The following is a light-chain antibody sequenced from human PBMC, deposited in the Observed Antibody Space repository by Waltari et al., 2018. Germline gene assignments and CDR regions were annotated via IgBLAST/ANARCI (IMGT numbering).Light chain of an antibody. Sequence: DILMPQSPLSLPVTPGEPASISCRSSQSLLHSNGYNYLDWYLQKPGQSPQVLIYWGSNRASGVPDRFSGSGSGTDFTLNISRVEAEDVGVYYCMQILQPARTFGQGTRLEIK. V-gene: IGKV2-28*01. CDR3: MQILQPART. J-gene: IGKJ2*01. CDR1: QSLLHSNGYNY. CDR2: WGS.